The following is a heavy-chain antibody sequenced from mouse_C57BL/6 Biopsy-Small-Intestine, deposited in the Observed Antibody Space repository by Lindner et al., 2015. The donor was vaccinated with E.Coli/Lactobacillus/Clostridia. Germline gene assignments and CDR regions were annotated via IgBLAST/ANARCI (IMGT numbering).Heavy chain of an antibody. J-gene: IGHJ2*01. Sequence: VQLXESGADLVRPGASVTLSCKASGYTFTDYEMHWVKQTPVHGLEWIGSTDPETGGTAYSQKFKDKAILTADKSSSTAYMELRSLTSEDSAVYFCVREDTTLEENYFDFWGQGTTLTVSS. CDR2: TDPETGGT. D-gene: IGHD1-1*01. CDR1: GYTFTDYE. V-gene: IGHV1-15*01. CDR3: VREDTTLEENYFDF.